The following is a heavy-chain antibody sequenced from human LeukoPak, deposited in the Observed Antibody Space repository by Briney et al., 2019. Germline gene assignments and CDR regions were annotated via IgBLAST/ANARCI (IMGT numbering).Heavy chain of an antibody. CDR1: GFTFSSYW. Sequence: GGSLRLSCAASGFTFSSYWMSWVRQAPGKGLEWVANIKQDGSEKYYVDSVKGRFTISRDNAKNSLYLQMNSLRAGDTAVYYCARHYYGSGSYYNPPLYFDYWGQGTLVTVSS. D-gene: IGHD3-10*01. CDR3: ARHYYGSGSYYNPPLYFDY. CDR2: IKQDGSEK. J-gene: IGHJ4*02. V-gene: IGHV3-7*01.